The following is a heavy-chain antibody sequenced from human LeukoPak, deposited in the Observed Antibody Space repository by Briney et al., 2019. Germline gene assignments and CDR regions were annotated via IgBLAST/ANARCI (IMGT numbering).Heavy chain of an antibody. CDR3: ARDPFGETNVYLDY. D-gene: IGHD3-10*01. V-gene: IGHV3-30*03. CDR2: ISYDGGNK. J-gene: IGHJ4*02. Sequence: PGGSLRLSCAASGFTFSTYSMNWVRQAPGKGLEWVSVISYDGGNKNYADSVKGRFSISRDNSKSTVYLQINSLRVEDTAVYYCARDPFGETNVYLDYWGQGSLVTVSS. CDR1: GFTFSTYS.